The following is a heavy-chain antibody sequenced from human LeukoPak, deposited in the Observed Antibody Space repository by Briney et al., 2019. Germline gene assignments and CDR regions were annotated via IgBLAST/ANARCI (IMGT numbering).Heavy chain of an antibody. D-gene: IGHD1-26*01. V-gene: IGHV1-18*01. CDR2: ISAYNGNT. CDR1: GYTFTSYG. CDR3: ARDDILGAAPDY. Sequence: ASVTVSCKASGYTFTSYGGTWVRQAPGQGLEWMGWISAYNGNTNYAQKLQGRVTMTTDTSKSTAYMERGSLRSDDTAVYYCARDDILGAAPDYWGQGTRVTVSS. J-gene: IGHJ4*02.